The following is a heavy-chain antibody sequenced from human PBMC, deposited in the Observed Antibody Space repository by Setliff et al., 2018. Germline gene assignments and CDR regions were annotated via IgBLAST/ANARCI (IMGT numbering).Heavy chain of an antibody. V-gene: IGHV3-23*01. Sequence: GGSLRLSCAASGFTFGDFAMTWVRQAPGKGLEWVSGIGGRGISTYYADSVKGRFIISRDNSENTLYLQMNSLRAEDTAIYYCARFYDNIDYPPEVFDFWGQGTLVTVSS. CDR2: IGGRGIST. CDR1: GFTFGDFA. D-gene: IGHD4-17*01. CDR3: ARFYDNIDYPPEVFDF. J-gene: IGHJ4*02.